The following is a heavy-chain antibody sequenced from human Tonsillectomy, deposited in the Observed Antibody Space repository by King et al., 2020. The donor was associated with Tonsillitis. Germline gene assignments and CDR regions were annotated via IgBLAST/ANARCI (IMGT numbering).Heavy chain of an antibody. J-gene: IGHJ3*02. D-gene: IGHD4-17*01. CDR2: IYYSWST. CDR3: ARETPGDYGDYYHAFDI. CDR1: GGSISSYY. Sequence: QLQESGPGLVKPSETLSLTCTVSGGSISSYYWSWIRQPPGKGLEWIGYIYYSWSTNYNPSLKSRVTISVDTSNNQFSLKLSSVTAADTGVYYCARETPGDYGDYYHAFDIWGQGTMVPVSS. V-gene: IGHV4-59*01.